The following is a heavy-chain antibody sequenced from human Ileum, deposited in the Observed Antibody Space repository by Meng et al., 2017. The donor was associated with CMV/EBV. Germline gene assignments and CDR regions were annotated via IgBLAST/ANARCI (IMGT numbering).Heavy chain of an antibody. Sequence: GESLKISCAASGFTFSSYWMHWVRQAPGKGLVWVSRINSDESSTSYADSVKGRFTISRDNSKNTLYLQMNSLRADDTAAYYCAGDPGLPNGMDVWGQGTTVTVSS. D-gene: IGHD4-11*01. V-gene: IGHV3-74*01. CDR1: GFTFSSYW. J-gene: IGHJ6*02. CDR2: INSDESST. CDR3: AGDPGLPNGMDV.